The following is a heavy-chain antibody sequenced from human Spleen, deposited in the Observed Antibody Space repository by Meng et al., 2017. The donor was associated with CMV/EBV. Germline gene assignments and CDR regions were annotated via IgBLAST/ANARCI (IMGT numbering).Heavy chain of an antibody. D-gene: IGHD5-12*01. J-gene: IGHJ6*02. V-gene: IGHV1-69*05. CDR3: ARSLTGAWLLYYGMDV. CDR1: AYILTRYA. CDR2: IIPIFGTA. Sequence: SVKVSCKASAYILTRYAITWVRQAPGQGLEWMGGIIPIFGTADYAQKFQGRVTITTDDSTSTAYMELSSLRSDDTAVYYCARSLTGAWLLYYGMDVWGQGTTVTVS.